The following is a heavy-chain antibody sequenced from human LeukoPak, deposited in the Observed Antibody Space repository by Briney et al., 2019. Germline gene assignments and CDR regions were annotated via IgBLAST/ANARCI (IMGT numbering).Heavy chain of an antibody. V-gene: IGHV1-69*13. Sequence: SVKVSCKASGGTFSSYAIGWVRQAPGQGLEWMGGIIPIFGTANYAKKFQGRVTITADESTSTAYMELSSLRSEDTAVYYCARDNGGLHHAFDIWGQGTMVTVSS. D-gene: IGHD2-8*01. J-gene: IGHJ3*02. CDR2: IIPIFGTA. CDR3: ARDNGGLHHAFDI. CDR1: GGTFSSYA.